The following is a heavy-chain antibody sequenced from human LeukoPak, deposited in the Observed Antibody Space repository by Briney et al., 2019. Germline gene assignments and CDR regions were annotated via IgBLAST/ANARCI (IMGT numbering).Heavy chain of an antibody. CDR2: IYYSGST. V-gene: IGHV4-38-2*01. CDR1: GYSISSGYY. CDR3: ARVGRSPDAFDI. D-gene: IGHD1-26*01. J-gene: IGHJ3*02. Sequence: SETLSLTCAVSGYSISSGYYWGWIRQSPGKGLEWIGYIYYSGSTNYNPSLKSRVTISVDTSKNQFSLKLSSVTAADTAVYYCARVGRSPDAFDIWGQGTMVTVSS.